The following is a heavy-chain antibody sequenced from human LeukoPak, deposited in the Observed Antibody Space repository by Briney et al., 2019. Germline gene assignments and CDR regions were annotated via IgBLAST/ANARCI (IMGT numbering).Heavy chain of an antibody. J-gene: IGHJ6*02. CDR1: GGSISSYY. D-gene: IGHD4-11*01. CDR3: ARQGRQMSAPGPSTNYYYYYGMDV. V-gene: IGHV4-59*01. CDR2: IYYSGST. Sequence: KSSETLSLTCTVSGGSISSYYWSWIRRPPGKGLEWIGYIYYSGSTNYNPSLKSRVTISVDTSKNQFSLKLSSVTAADTAVYYCARQGRQMSAPGPSTNYYYYYGMDVWGQGTTVTVSS.